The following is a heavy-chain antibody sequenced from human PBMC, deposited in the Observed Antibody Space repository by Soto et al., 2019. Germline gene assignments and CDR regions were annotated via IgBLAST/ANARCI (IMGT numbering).Heavy chain of an antibody. CDR2: INSDGSST. Sequence: GGSLRLSCAVSGFTFSSYWMHWVRQAPGKGLVWVSRINSDGSSTTYADSVKGRFTISRDNAKNTLFLQMNSLRAEDTAVYYCARDGYGDYPIDYWGQGTLVTVSS. CDR3: ARDGYGDYPIDY. J-gene: IGHJ4*02. CDR1: GFTFSSYW. V-gene: IGHV3-74*01. D-gene: IGHD4-17*01.